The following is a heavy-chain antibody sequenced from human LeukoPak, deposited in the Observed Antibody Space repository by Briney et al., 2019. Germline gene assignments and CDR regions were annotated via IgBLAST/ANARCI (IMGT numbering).Heavy chain of an antibody. D-gene: IGHD1-1*01. Sequence: GGSLRLSCAASGFTFSNAWMSWVRQAPGKGLEWVSIIYSGGTTYYADSVKGRFTISRDNSKNTLYLQMNSLRAEDTAVYYCARAETNWGQGTLVTVSS. V-gene: IGHV3-66*01. CDR2: IYSGGTT. J-gene: IGHJ4*02. CDR3: ARAETN. CDR1: GFTFSNAW.